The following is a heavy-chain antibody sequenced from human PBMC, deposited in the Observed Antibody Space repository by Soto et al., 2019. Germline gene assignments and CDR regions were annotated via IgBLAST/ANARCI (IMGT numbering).Heavy chain of an antibody. Sequence: EVQLVESGGGLVQPGGSLRLSCEASGFTFSDHYMDWVRQAPGKGLEWVGRSRNKANSYSTEYAASVKGRFTISRDESKNSLYLQMNSLKTDDTAVYYCARFSGSYTRGLDYWGQGTLVTVSS. CDR1: GFTFSDHY. D-gene: IGHD1-26*01. CDR3: ARFSGSYTRGLDY. J-gene: IGHJ4*02. CDR2: SRNKANSYST. V-gene: IGHV3-72*01.